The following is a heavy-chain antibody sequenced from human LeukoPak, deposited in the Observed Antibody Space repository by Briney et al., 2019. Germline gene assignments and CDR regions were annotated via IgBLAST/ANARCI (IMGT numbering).Heavy chain of an antibody. V-gene: IGHV4-4*08. CDR3: ARYGDFGYYYGLDV. CDR2: IYSSGST. J-gene: IGHJ6*02. Sequence: KPSETLSLTCNVSGGSISSYYWSWIRQPPGQGLEWIGYIYSSGSTNYNPSLKSRVTISVDTSKNQFSLELSSVTAADTAVYYCARYGDFGYYYGLDVWGQGTTVTVSS. D-gene: IGHD2-21*02. CDR1: GGSISSYY.